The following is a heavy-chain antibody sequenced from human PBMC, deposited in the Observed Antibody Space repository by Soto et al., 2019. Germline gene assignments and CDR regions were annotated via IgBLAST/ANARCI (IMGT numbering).Heavy chain of an antibody. Sequence: HITLKESGPTLVKPTQTLTLTCTFSGLSLATGGGAVGWSRQPPGKGLERLAIIYASDSEYYSPSLKDRLTITKDTSKTEVVLRMTKVEIVDTATYFCAHRRSVACRCWFDAWGQGTLVTVAS. D-gene: IGHD6-6*01. J-gene: IGHJ5*02. CDR3: AHRRSVACRCWFDA. V-gene: IGHV2-5*01. CDR1: GLSLATGGGA. CDR2: IYASDSE.